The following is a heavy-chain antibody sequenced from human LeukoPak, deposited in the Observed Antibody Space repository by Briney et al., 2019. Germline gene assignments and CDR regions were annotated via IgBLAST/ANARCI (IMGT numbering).Heavy chain of an antibody. V-gene: IGHV4-61*02. J-gene: IGHJ4*02. CDR2: IYTSGST. CDR1: GGSISSGSYY. D-gene: IGHD4-11*01. Sequence: PSETLSLTCTVSGGSISSGSYYWSWIRQPTGKGLEWIGRIYTSGSTNYNPSLNSRVTISVDTSKSQFSLKLSSVTAEDTAVYYCARGVSTVNFDYWGQGTLVTVSS. CDR3: ARGVSTVNFDY.